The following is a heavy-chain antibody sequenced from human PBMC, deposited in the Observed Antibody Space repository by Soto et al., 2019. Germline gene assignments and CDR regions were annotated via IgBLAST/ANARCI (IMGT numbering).Heavy chain of an antibody. CDR3: ARRARPDFYYMDV. J-gene: IGHJ6*03. D-gene: IGHD6-6*01. CDR1: GFTFSSYA. CDR2: ISSNGVST. Sequence: GSLRLSCAASGFTFSSYAMSWVRQAPGKGLEYVSAISSNGVSTYYANSVQGRFTISRDNSKNTVYLQMGSLRPEDMAVYYCARRARPDFYYMDVWGKGTTVTVSS. V-gene: IGHV3-64*01.